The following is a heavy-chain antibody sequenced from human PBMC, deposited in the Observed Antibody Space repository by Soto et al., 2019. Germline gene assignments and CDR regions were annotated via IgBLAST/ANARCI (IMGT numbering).Heavy chain of an antibody. CDR2: ISHDGSNK. J-gene: IGHJ5*02. V-gene: IGHV3-30-3*01. CDR1: EFTFSHYA. D-gene: IGHD3-22*01. Sequence: QVYLVESGGGVVQPGRSLRLSCAASEFTFSHYAMHWVRQAPGKGLEWVAVISHDGSNKYYADSVKGRFTISRDNSENTLYLQMNSLRADDTAVYYCATDFYDILSRAGWLDPWGQGTLVTVSS. CDR3: ATDFYDILSRAGWLDP.